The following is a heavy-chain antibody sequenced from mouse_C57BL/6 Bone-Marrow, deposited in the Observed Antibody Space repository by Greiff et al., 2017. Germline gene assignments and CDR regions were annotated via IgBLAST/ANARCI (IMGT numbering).Heavy chain of an antibody. CDR1: GYTFTSYW. CDR2: IDPSDSYT. J-gene: IGHJ1*03. Sequence: VQLQQPGAELVMPGASVKLSCKASGYTFTSYWMHWVKQRPGQGLEWIGEIDPSDSYTNYNQKFKGKSTLTVDKTSSTAYMQLSSLTSEDSAVYYCAIPIRVRGPWYFDVWGTGTTVTVSS. V-gene: IGHV1-69*01. D-gene: IGHD5-1*01. CDR3: AIPIRVRGPWYFDV.